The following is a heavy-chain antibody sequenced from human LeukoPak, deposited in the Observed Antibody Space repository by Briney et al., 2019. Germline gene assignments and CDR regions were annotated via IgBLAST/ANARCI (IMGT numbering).Heavy chain of an antibody. Sequence: KSGGSLRLSCAASGFTFSTYTMNWVRQAPGKGLEWVSSISSSSYIYYADSVKGRFTITRDNAKNELYLQMNSLRAEGTAVYYCARDRSRDFCSSISCYGLDDAFDIWAKGQWSPSLQ. CDR2: ISSSSYI. D-gene: IGHD2-2*01. CDR1: GFTFSTYT. J-gene: IGHJ3*02. V-gene: IGHV3-21*01. CDR3: ARDRSRDFCSSISCYGLDDAFDI.